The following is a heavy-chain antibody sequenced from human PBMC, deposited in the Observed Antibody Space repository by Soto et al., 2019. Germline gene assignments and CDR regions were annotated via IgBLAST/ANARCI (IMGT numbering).Heavy chain of an antibody. Sequence: QVQLVQSGAEVKKPGSSVKVSCKASGGTFSSYTISWMRQAPGQGLEWMGRIIPILGIANYAQKFQGRVTITPDKSTSTAYMELSSLRSEDTAVYYCARLPWYSSGWYSGSVDYWGQGTLVTVSS. V-gene: IGHV1-69*02. J-gene: IGHJ4*02. CDR1: GGTFSSYT. CDR3: ARLPWYSSGWYSGSVDY. D-gene: IGHD6-19*01. CDR2: IIPILGIA.